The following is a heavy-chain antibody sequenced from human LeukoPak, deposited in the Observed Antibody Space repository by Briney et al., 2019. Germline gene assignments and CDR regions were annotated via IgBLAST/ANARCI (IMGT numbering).Heavy chain of an antibody. J-gene: IGHJ4*02. CDR3: AKGDCSSTSCYVDY. Sequence: GGSLRLSCAASGFTFSSYSMNWVRQAPGKGLEWVSSISSSSSNTYYADSVKGRFTISRDNAKNSLYLQMNSLRAEDMALYYCAKGDCSSTSCYVDYWGQGTLVTVSS. V-gene: IGHV3-21*04. CDR1: GFTFSSYS. CDR2: ISSSSSNT. D-gene: IGHD2-2*01.